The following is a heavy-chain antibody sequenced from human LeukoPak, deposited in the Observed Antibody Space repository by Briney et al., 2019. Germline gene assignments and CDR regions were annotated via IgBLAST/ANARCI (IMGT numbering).Heavy chain of an antibody. D-gene: IGHD2-2*01. J-gene: IGHJ3*01. CDR3: AKDAADCSGNSCYPLEAFDV. CDR2: IFVTGST. Sequence: SETLSLTCTVSGGSIDTYYWSWARQPAGKGLEWIGRIFVTGSTDYNPSLKTRVIMSMDTSKNHFSLRLSSVTAADTAVYYCAKDAADCSGNSCYPLEAFDVWGQGTVVTVSS. V-gene: IGHV4-4*07. CDR1: GGSIDTYY.